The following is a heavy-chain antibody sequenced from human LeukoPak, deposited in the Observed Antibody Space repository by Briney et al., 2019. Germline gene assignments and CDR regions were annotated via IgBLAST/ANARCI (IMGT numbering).Heavy chain of an antibody. V-gene: IGHV4-59*01. CDR1: GGSISSYY. J-gene: IGHJ4*02. CDR2: IHYSGST. Sequence: SETLSLTCTVSGGSISSYYWSWIRQPPGKGLEWIGYIHYSGSTNYNPSLKSRVTISVDMSKNQFSLKLTSVTAADTAVYYCARDDSNYYDSSGFDYWGQGTLVTVSS. D-gene: IGHD3-22*01. CDR3: ARDDSNYYDSSGFDY.